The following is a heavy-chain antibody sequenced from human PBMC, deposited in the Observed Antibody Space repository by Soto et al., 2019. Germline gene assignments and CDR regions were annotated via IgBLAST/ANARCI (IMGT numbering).Heavy chain of an antibody. J-gene: IGHJ4*02. D-gene: IGHD3-16*01. Sequence: PSETLSLTCTVSGGSISSYYWSWIRQPPGKGLEWIGYIYYSGSTNYNPSLKSRVTISVDTSKNQFSLKLSSVTAADTAVYYCARRYGGNFDYWGQGTLFTVSS. CDR1: GGSISSYY. V-gene: IGHV4-59*01. CDR2: IYYSGST. CDR3: ARRYGGNFDY.